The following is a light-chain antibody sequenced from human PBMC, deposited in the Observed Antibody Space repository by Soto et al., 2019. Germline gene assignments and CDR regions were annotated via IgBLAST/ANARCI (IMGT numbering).Light chain of an antibody. CDR3: HHYNSYSEA. J-gene: IGKJ1*01. CDR2: KAS. CDR1: QTISSW. Sequence: DIQMTQSPSTLSGSVGDRVTITCRASQTISSWLAWYQQKPGKAPKLLIYKASTLKSGVPSRFSGSGSGTEYTLTISSLLPDDFAAYYCHHYNSYSEAFGQGTKVELK. V-gene: IGKV1-5*03.